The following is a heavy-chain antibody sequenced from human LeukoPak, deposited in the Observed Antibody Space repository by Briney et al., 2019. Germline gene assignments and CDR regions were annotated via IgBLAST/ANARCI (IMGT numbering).Heavy chain of an antibody. CDR2: IYSDYDT. D-gene: IGHD5-12*01. V-gene: IGHV3-66*01. Sequence: PGGSLRLSCAVSGLTVSRNYMGWVRQAPGRGLEWVSVIYSDYDTYYADSVKGRFTISRDTSKNTLFLQMNNLRAEDTAVYYCARGLPDYWGQGSLVTVSS. J-gene: IGHJ4*02. CDR3: ARGLPDY. CDR1: GLTVSRNY.